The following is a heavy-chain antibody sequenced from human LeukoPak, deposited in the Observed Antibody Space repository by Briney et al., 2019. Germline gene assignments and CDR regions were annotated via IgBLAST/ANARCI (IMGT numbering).Heavy chain of an antibody. J-gene: IGHJ6*02. V-gene: IGHV1-69*04. D-gene: IGHD4-11*01. CDR2: IIPIFGIA. Sequence: SVKVSCKASGGTFSSYAISWVRQAPGQGLEWMGRIIPIFGIANYAQKLQGRVTITADKSTSTAYMELSSPRSEDTAVYYCARDKDDYSNYGPPSGMDVWGQGTTVTVSS. CDR1: GGTFSSYA. CDR3: ARDKDDYSNYGPPSGMDV.